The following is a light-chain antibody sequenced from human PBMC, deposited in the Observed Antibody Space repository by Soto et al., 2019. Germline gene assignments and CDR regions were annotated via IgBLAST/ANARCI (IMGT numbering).Light chain of an antibody. V-gene: IGKV3-20*01. CDR2: DAS. J-gene: IGKJ1*01. Sequence: EIVCTQSPGTLSLSPGERATLSCRASQSVASGHLAWYQQTPGQAPRLLVSDASSRATGIPDRFSGSGSGTDFTLTISRLEPEDFAVYYCQQYGSSGTFGQGTKVDIK. CDR1: QSVASGH. CDR3: QQYGSSGT.